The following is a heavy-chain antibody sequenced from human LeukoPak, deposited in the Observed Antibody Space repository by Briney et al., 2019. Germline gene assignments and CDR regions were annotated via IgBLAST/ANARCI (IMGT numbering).Heavy chain of an antibody. V-gene: IGHV5-51*01. CDR2: IYPGDSET. CDR1: GYFFPSSW. J-gene: IGHJ3*02. D-gene: IGHD3-10*01. CDR3: ARGMGRRAFEI. Sequence: GESLKISCKASGYFFPSSWIGWVRQMPGKGLDWMGIIYPGDSETMYGPSFQGQVTVSADKSISTAYLQWSSLKASDTAMYYCARGMGRRAFEIWGQGTMVTVSS.